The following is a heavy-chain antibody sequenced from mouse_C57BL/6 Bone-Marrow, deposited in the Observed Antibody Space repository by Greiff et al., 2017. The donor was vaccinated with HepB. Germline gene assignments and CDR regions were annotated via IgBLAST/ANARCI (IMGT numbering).Heavy chain of an antibody. CDR3: VCLLRRAMDY. CDR1: GFSFNTYA. CDR2: IRSKSNNYAT. D-gene: IGHD1-1*01. Sequence: EVKLLESGGGLVQPKGSLKLSCAASGFSFNTYAMNWVRQAPGKGLEWVARIRSKSNNYATYYADSVKDRFTISRDDSESMLYLQMNNLKTEDTAMYYCVCLLRRAMDYWGQGTSVTVSS. J-gene: IGHJ4*01. V-gene: IGHV10-1*01.